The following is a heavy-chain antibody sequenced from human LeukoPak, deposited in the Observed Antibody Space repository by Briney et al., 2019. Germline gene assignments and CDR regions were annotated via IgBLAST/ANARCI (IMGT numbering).Heavy chain of an antibody. V-gene: IGHV4-38-2*02. D-gene: IGHD3-22*01. J-gene: IGHJ6*03. CDR2: IYHSGST. Sequence: SETLSLTCAVSGYSISSGYYWGWIRQPPGKGLEWIGSIYHSGSTYYNPSLKSRVTISVDTSKNQFSLKLSSVTAADTAVYYCARDRGYYDSSGQAYYYYMDVWGKGTTVTVSS. CDR1: GYSISSGYY. CDR3: ARDRGYYDSSGQAYYYYMDV.